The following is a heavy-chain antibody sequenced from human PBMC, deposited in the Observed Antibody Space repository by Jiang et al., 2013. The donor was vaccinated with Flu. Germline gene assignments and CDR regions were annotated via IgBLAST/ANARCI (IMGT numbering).Heavy chain of an antibody. D-gene: IGHD3-3*01. Sequence: LLKPSETLSLTCTVSRGSISSSTYYWGWIRQPPGKGLEWIGSIYYSGSAYYNPSLKSRVTISVDTSKNQFSLKLSSVTAADTAVYYCARLVDFWSGYERGLYGMDVWGQGTTVTVSS. CDR3: ARLVDFWSGYERGLYGMDV. CDR2: IYYSGSA. CDR1: RGSISSSTYY. J-gene: IGHJ6*02. V-gene: IGHV4-39*01.